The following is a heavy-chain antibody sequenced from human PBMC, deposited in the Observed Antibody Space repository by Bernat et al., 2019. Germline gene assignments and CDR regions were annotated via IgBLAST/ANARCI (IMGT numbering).Heavy chain of an antibody. CDR3: ARVRMGYD. J-gene: IGHJ4*02. D-gene: IGHD1-1*01. CDR1: GGSFSGYY. V-gene: IGHV4-34*01. CDR2: INHSGST. Sequence: QVQLQQWGAGLLKPSETLSLTCAVYGGSFSGYYWSWIRQPPGKGLEWIGEINHSGSTNYNPSLKSRVTISVDTSKNQFSLKLSSVTAADAAVYYCARVRMGYDWGQGTLVTVSS.